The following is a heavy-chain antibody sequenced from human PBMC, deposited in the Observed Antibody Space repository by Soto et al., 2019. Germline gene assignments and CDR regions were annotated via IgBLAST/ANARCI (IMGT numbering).Heavy chain of an antibody. CDR2: IYYSGTT. D-gene: IGHD1-26*01. Sequence: SETLSLTCTVSGGSISSSSYYWGWIRQPPGKGLEWIGSIYYSGTTNYNPSLKSRVTISPDTSKNQFSLKLSSVTAADTAVYYCARYGSWFDPWGQGTLVTGSS. CDR1: GGSISSSSYY. V-gene: IGHV4-39*07. CDR3: ARYGSWFDP. J-gene: IGHJ5*02.